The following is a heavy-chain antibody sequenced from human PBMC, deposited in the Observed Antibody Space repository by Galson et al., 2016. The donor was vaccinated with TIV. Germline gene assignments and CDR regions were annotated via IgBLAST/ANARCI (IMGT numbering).Heavy chain of an antibody. Sequence: SLRLSCAASGFSFSRNAMHWVRQAPGRGLEWVAVIPSYEITATHSRDNSRNNLYLQMNSVTTEDTALYYCATSTVGENIYYYGMDVWGQGTPVTVSS. V-gene: IGHV3-30*04. D-gene: IGHD1-26*01. J-gene: IGHJ6*02. CDR1: GFSFSRNA. CDR2: IPSYEIT. CDR3: ATSTVGENIYYYGMDV.